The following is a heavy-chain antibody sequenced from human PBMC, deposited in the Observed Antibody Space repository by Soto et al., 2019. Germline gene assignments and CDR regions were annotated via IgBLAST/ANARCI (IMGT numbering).Heavy chain of an antibody. CDR1: GFTFDNFV. J-gene: IGHJ4*02. CDR3: ARDQRITLFGVVKSIVYFFDE. D-gene: IGHD3-3*01. CDR2: IWHDGSNK. Sequence: QVHLVESGGAVVQPGGSLRLSCEVFGFTFDNFVMDWVRQAPGKGLEWVARIWHDGSNKYYADSVKGRFTISRDNSKNKLYLQMNSLRAEDTAVYYCARDQRITLFGVVKSIVYFFDEWGQGTLVTVSS. V-gene: IGHV3-33*01.